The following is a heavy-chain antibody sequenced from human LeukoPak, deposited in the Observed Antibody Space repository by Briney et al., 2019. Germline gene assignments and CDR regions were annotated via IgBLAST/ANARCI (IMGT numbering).Heavy chain of an antibody. CDR2: INPSGGST. CDR1: GYDFNGYY. V-gene: IGHV1-46*02. CDR3: ARGIWTSHVVGYYFDS. J-gene: IGHJ4*02. Sequence: ASVKVSCKATGYDFNGYYIHWVRQAPGQGLEWMGIINPSGGSTSYAQKFQGRVTITRDRSASTAYMELSSLRSEDTAVYYCARGIWTSHVVGYYFDSWGQGTLVTVSS. D-gene: IGHD6-13*01.